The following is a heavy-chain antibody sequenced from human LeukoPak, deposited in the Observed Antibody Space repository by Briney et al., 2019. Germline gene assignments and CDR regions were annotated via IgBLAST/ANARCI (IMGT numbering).Heavy chain of an antibody. D-gene: IGHD3-22*01. J-gene: IGHJ4*02. Sequence: GGSLRLSCAASGFTFSNAWMSWVRQAPGKGLEWVGRIKSKTDGGTTDYAAPVKGRFTISRDDSKNTLYLQMNSLKTEDTAVYYCTTEPTAVITMIVVVIDYWGQGTLVTVSS. CDR3: TTEPTAVITMIVVVIDY. V-gene: IGHV3-15*01. CDR1: GFTFSNAW. CDR2: IKSKTDGGTT.